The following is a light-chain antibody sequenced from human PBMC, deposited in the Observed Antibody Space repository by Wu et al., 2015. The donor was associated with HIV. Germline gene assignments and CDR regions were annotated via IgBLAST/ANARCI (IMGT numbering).Light chain of an antibody. CDR2: DTS. J-gene: IGKJ4*01. V-gene: IGKV3-20*01. CDR1: QNIGSTY. CDR3: QQFSSSPS. Sequence: EIVLTQSPGTVSLSPGERTTLSCRASQNIGSTYLAWYQQKPGQAPRLLIYDTSSRATDIPYRFSGSGSGTDFTLTISRLEPEDFAVYYCQQFSSSPSFGGGTKVEMK.